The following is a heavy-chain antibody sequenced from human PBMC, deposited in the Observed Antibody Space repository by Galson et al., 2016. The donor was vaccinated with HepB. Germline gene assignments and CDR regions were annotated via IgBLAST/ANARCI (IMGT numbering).Heavy chain of an antibody. D-gene: IGHD2-15*01. CDR2: ISAYNGNT. CDR1: GYTFSTYG. Sequence: SVKVSCKASGYTFSTYGISWVRQAPGQGLEWMGWISAYNGNTHYVQKVQGRVTMTTDTSTNTAYMELRSLRSDDTAVYYCARDPGSPHAQTPMDVWGQGTTVTVSS. CDR3: ARDPGSPHAQTPMDV. V-gene: IGHV1-18*04. J-gene: IGHJ6*02.